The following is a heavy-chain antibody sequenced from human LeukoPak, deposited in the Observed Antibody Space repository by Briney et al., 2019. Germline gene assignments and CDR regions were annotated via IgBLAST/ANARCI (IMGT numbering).Heavy chain of an antibody. CDR2: ISGSGGSI. Sequence: GGTLRLSCAASGFIFRSYGMSWVRQAPGKGLEWVSGISGSGGSIYYADSVKGRFTISRDNSKNTLYLQMNSLRAEDTAVYYCAKDGSSGSYYGYFDYWGQGTLVTVSS. J-gene: IGHJ4*02. D-gene: IGHD1-26*01. V-gene: IGHV3-23*01. CDR1: GFIFRSYG. CDR3: AKDGSSGSYYGYFDY.